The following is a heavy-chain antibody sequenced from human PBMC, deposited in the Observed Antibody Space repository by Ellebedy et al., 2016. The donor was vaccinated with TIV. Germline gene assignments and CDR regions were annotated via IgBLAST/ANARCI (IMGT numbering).Heavy chain of an antibody. J-gene: IGHJ4*02. CDR1: GGSIATYY. D-gene: IGHD3-22*01. CDR3: AHSPRRQWFPFDS. V-gene: IGHV4-59*08. CDR2: IFYSGST. Sequence: MPSETLSLTCTVSGGSIATYYWSWLRQPPGKRLEWIGSIFYSGSTNYNPSLQRRVTLSADTSKNQFSLKLTSVTAADTAIYYWAHSPRRQWFPFDSWGQGLLVTVSS.